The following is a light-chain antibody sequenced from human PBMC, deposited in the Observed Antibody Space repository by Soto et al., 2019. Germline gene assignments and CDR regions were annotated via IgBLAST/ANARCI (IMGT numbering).Light chain of an antibody. CDR2: DAS. V-gene: IGKV3-11*01. Sequence: EIVLTQSPDTLSLSPGERATLSCRASQSVRAYLAWYQQKPGQAPRLLIYDASNRATGIPPRFSGSGSGTDFTLTISSLEPEDFAVYYCQQRSSWPLTFGGGTKVEIK. CDR1: QSVRAY. CDR3: QQRSSWPLT. J-gene: IGKJ4*01.